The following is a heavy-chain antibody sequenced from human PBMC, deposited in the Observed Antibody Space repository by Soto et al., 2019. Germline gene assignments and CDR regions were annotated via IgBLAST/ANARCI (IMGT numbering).Heavy chain of an antibody. V-gene: IGHV4-31*03. CDR3: ASITVTKASDY. J-gene: IGHJ4*02. CDR2: IYYSGST. CDR1: GGAISSGGYY. Sequence: QVQLQESGPGLVKPSQTLSLTCTVSGGAISSGGYYLSWIRQHPGKGLAWIGYIYYSGSTYYNPSIKSRVTISVDTSKNQFSLKLSSVTAADTAVYYCASITVTKASDYCGQGTLVTVSS. D-gene: IGHD4-4*01.